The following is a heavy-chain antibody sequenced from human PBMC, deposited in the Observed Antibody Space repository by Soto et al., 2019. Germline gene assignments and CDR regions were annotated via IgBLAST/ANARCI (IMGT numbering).Heavy chain of an antibody. D-gene: IGHD1-26*01. V-gene: IGHV4-30-4*01. CDR2: IYYSGST. Sequence: SETLSLTCTVSGGSVSSGDYYWSWIRQPPGKGLEWIGYIYYSGSTYYNPSLKSRVTISVDTSKNQFSLKLSSVTAADTAVYYCARVRVVGATVIDYWGQGTLVTVSS. J-gene: IGHJ4*02. CDR3: ARVRVVGATVIDY. CDR1: GGSVSSGDYY.